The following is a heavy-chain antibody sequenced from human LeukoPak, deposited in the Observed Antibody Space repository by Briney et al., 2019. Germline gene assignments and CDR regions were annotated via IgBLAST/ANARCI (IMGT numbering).Heavy chain of an antibody. CDR3: AGVWSSSWYGGFDP. D-gene: IGHD6-13*01. CDR2: ISAYSGNT. CDR1: GYTFTNYG. V-gene: IGHV1-18*01. J-gene: IGHJ5*02. Sequence: GASVKVSCKASGYTFTNYGISWVRQAPGQGLEWVGWISAYSGNTNYVQKFQGRVTMSTDTSTSTAYMELSSLRSEDTAVYYCAGVWSSSWYGGFDPWGQGTLVTVSS.